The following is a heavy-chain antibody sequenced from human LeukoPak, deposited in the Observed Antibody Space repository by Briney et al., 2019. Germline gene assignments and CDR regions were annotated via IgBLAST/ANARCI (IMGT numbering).Heavy chain of an antibody. CDR2: IYTSGSN. CDR1: GGSISSNY. J-gene: IGHJ6*02. Sequence: LETLSLTCTVSGGSISSNYWSWIRQPAGKGLEWIGSIYTSGSNNYNPSLQNPVTMSVDTSNNPFSLKLSSVTAPDTAVYYCARGTRIVGARNYYYYGMDVWGQGTTVTVSS. V-gene: IGHV4-4*07. CDR3: ARGTRIVGARNYYYYGMDV. D-gene: IGHD1-26*01.